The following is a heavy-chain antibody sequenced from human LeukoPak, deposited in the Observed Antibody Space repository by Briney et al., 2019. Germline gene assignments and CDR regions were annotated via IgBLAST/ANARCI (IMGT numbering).Heavy chain of an antibody. CDR3: AKDRLRITMVRGVIGINWFDP. V-gene: IGHV3-23*01. J-gene: IGHJ5*02. CDR2: ISGSGGST. CDR1: GFTFSSYA. Sequence: GGSLRLSCAASGFTFSSYAMSWVRQAPGKGLEWVSAISGSGGSTYYADSVKGRLTISRDNSKNTLYLQMNSLRAEDTAVYYCAKDRLRITMVRGVIGINWFDPWGQGTLVTVSS. D-gene: IGHD3-10*01.